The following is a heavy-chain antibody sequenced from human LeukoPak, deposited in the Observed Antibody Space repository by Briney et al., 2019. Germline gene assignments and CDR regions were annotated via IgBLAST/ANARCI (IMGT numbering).Heavy chain of an antibody. CDR2: IYSGGST. CDR1: EFSVGSNY. Sequence: GGSLRLSCAASEFSVGSNYMTWVRQAPGKGLEWVSVIYSGGSTYYADSVKGRFTISRDNSKNTLYLQMNSLRAEDTAVYYCAKTVYGSGSYPDYWGQGTLVTVSS. D-gene: IGHD3-10*01. J-gene: IGHJ4*02. V-gene: IGHV3-66*01. CDR3: AKTVYGSGSYPDY.